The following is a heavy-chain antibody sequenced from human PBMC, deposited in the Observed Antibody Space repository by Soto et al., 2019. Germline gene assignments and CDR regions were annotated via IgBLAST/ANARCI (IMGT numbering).Heavy chain of an antibody. D-gene: IGHD4-4*01. CDR3: ARGGRLTTVTTDYYYYMDV. CDR1: GDSVSSNSAA. V-gene: IGHV6-1*01. Sequence: SQTLSLTCASSGDSVSSNSAAWNWIRQSPSRGLEWLGRTYYRSKWYNDYAVSVKSRITINPDTSKNQFSLQLNSVTPEDTAVYYCARGGRLTTVTTDYYYYMDVWGKGTTDTAP. J-gene: IGHJ6*03. CDR2: TYYRSKWYN.